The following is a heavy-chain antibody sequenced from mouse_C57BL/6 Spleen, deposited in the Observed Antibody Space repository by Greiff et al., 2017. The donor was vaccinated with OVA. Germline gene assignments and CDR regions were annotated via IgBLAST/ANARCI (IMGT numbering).Heavy chain of an antibody. D-gene: IGHD1-1*01. V-gene: IGHV5-4*03. CDR1: GFTFSSYA. CDR3: ARAYYYGSSTGYFDV. J-gene: IGHJ1*03. Sequence: EVKVVESGGGLVKPGGSLKLSCAASGFTFSSYAMSWVRQTPEKRLEWVATISDGGSYTYYPDNVKGRFTISRDNAKNNLYLQMSHLKSEDTAMYYCARAYYYGSSTGYFDVWGTGTTVTVSS. CDR2: ISDGGSYT.